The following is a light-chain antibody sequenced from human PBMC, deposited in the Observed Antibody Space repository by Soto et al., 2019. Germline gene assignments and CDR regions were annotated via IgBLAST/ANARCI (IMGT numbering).Light chain of an antibody. J-gene: IGKJ2*01. CDR1: QSVSSN. V-gene: IGKV3-15*01. CDR2: GAS. CDR3: QLYDNWPYT. Sequence: EIVMTQSPATLSVTPVERATLSCRASQSVSSNLAWYQQKPGQAPRLLIYGASTRATGIPAWFSGSGSGTEFTLTISSLQSEDFAVYYCQLYDNWPYTFGQGTKLEIK.